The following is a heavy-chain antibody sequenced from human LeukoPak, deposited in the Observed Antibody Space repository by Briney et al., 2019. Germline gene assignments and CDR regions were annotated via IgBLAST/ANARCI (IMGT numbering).Heavy chain of an antibody. V-gene: IGHV6-1*01. J-gene: IGHJ5*02. CDR2: TYYRSNWFN. CDR1: GDSVSSKSAA. CDR3: AKNYGDSNWFDP. D-gene: IGHD4-17*01. Sequence: SQTLSLTCALSGDSVSSKSAAWNWIRQSPSRGLEWLGRTYYRSNWFNDFALSVKSRITINPDTSKNQFSLQLNPVTPEDTAVYYCAKNYGDSNWFDPWGQGTLVTVSS.